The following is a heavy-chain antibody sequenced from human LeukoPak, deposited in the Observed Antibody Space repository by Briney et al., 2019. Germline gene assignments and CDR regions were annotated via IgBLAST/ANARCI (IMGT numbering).Heavy chain of an antibody. J-gene: IGHJ4*02. CDR3: ARVGAITGTPVDY. Sequence: GASVKVSCKASVYTFTSYDINWVRQATGQGLEWMGWMNPNSGNTGYAQKFQGRVTMTRNTSISAAYMELSSLRSDDTAVYYCARVGAITGTPVDYWGQGTLVTVSS. CDR1: VYTFTSYD. D-gene: IGHD1-7*01. CDR2: MNPNSGNT. V-gene: IGHV1-8*01.